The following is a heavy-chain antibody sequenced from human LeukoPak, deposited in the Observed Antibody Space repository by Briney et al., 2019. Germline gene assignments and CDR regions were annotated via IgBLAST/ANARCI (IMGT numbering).Heavy chain of an antibody. D-gene: IGHD2-2*01. Sequence: GASVKVSCKTSRYTFTGYYMHWVRQAPGQGLEWMGWINPNSGGINYAQKFKGRVTMTRDTSISTAYMELSRLRSDDTAVYYCARVGLGSCSSTTCYGRAFDIWGQGTMVTVFS. CDR3: ARVGLGSCSSTTCYGRAFDI. J-gene: IGHJ3*02. V-gene: IGHV1-2*02. CDR1: RYTFTGYY. CDR2: INPNSGGI.